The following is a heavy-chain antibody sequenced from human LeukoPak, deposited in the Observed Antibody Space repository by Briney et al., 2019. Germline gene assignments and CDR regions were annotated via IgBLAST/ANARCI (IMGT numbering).Heavy chain of an antibody. CDR1: GGSISPYY. J-gene: IGHJ4*02. Sequence: PSETLSLTCTVSGGSISPYYWSWIRQPPGKGLEWIGYIYNSGSTNYNPSLKSRVTISVDTSKNQFSLNLSSVTAADTAVYYGARGQYYDSSGDYWGQGTLVTVSS. D-gene: IGHD3-22*01. CDR2: IYNSGST. CDR3: ARGQYYDSSGDY. V-gene: IGHV4-59*01.